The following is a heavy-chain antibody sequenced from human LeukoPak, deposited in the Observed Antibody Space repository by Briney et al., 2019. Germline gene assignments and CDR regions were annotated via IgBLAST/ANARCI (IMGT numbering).Heavy chain of an antibody. Sequence: KRSQTLSLTCTVSGGSISSGSYYWSWIRQPAGKGLEWIGRIYTSGSTNYNPSLKSRVTISVDTSKNQFSLKLSSVTAADTAVYYCARDSDYYFDYWGQGTLVTVSS. V-gene: IGHV4-61*02. J-gene: IGHJ4*02. CDR2: IYTSGST. CDR1: GGSISSGSYY. D-gene: IGHD3-3*01. CDR3: ARDSDYYFDY.